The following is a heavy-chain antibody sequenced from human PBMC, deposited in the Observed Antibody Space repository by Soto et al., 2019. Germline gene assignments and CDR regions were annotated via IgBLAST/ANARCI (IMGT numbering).Heavy chain of an antibody. CDR1: GGTFNTYT. Sequence: QVQVVQSGAEVKKPESSVKVSCKPSGGTFNTYTVIWVRLAPGHGLEWMGRFIPILDMANYAQKFQDRVTITADRSTLTAYMELNSLTSDDTAVYYCAITYCRDNSCPRDFDFWGPGTRVTVSS. J-gene: IGHJ4*02. CDR3: AITYCRDNSCPRDFDF. CDR2: FIPILDMA. V-gene: IGHV1-69*02. D-gene: IGHD2-21*01.